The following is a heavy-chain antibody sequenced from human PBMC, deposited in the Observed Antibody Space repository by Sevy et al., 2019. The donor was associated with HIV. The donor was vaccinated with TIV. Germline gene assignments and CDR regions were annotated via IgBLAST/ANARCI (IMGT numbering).Heavy chain of an antibody. Sequence: GGSLRLSCAASGFTFSSYAMSWVRQAPGKGLEWVSAISGSGGSTYYADSVKGRFTISRDNSKNTLYLQMNSLRAEDTAVYYCANRRGTRQLSGGYYFDYWGQGTLVTVSS. V-gene: IGHV3-23*01. CDR2: ISGSGGST. D-gene: IGHD1-26*01. CDR3: ANRRGTRQLSGGYYFDY. J-gene: IGHJ4*02. CDR1: GFTFSSYA.